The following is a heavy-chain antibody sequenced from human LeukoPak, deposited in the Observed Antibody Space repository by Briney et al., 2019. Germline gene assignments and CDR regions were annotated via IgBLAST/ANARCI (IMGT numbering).Heavy chain of an antibody. V-gene: IGHV1-8*01. CDR3: ARAGSFRYVLDN. Sequence: ASVKVSCKASGYTFTSYDFNWVRQAPGQGLEWLGWINPSSGNAGYSRNFRGRITITRSKSMTTVYMELSSLKSEDTAVYYCARAGSFRYVLDNWGQGTLVTVSS. J-gene: IGHJ4*02. CDR2: INPSSGNA. D-gene: IGHD3-16*02. CDR1: GYTFTSYD.